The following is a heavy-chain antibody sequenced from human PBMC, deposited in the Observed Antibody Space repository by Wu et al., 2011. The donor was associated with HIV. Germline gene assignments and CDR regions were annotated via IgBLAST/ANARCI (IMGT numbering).Heavy chain of an antibody. J-gene: IGHJ4*02. Sequence: QVQLEQSGAEVKTPGSSVKVSCKASGGNFINYAISWVRQAPGQGLEWMGWISAYNGDTNYAQKLQGRVTMTTDTSTSTAYMELRSLRSDDTAVYYCAVMVYANYFDYWGQGTLVTVSS. CDR2: ISAYNGDT. CDR1: GGNFINYA. V-gene: IGHV1-18*01. D-gene: IGHD2-8*01. CDR3: AVMVYANYFDY.